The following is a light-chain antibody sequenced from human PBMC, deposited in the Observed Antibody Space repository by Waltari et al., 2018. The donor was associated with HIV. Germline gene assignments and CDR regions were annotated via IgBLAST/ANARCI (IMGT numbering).Light chain of an antibody. V-gene: IGKV4-1*01. CDR3: QQYYSTPLT. CDR2: SAS. CDR1: QSVLYSSNNKNY. J-gene: IGKJ4*01. Sequence: DIVMTQSPNSLTVSLGERATINCKPSQSVLYSSNNKNYLAWYQQKPGQPPKLVISSASTRESGVPDRFSGSGSGTDFNLTISSLQAEDVAVYHCQQYYSTPLTFGGGTRVEIK.